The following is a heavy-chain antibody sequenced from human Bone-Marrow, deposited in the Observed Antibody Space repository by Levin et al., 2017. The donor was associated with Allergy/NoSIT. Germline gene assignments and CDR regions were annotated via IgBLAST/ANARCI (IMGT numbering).Heavy chain of an antibody. CDR3: VKVSGYSGYDPGYYMDV. CDR2: ISSNGGST. D-gene: IGHD5-12*01. CDR1: GFTFSSYA. Sequence: GGSLRLSCSASGFTFSSYAMYWVRQAPGKGLEYVSAISSNGGSTYYADSVKGRFTISRDNSKNTLYLQMSSLRAEDTAVYYCVKVSGYSGYDPGYYMDVWGKGTTVTVSS. J-gene: IGHJ6*03. V-gene: IGHV3-64D*06.